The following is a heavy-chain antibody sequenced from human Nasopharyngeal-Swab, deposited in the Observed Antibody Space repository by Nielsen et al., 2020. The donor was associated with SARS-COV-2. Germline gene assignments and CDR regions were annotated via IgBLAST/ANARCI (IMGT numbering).Heavy chain of an antibody. J-gene: IGHJ6*02. CDR1: GFTFSSYD. Sequence: GESLKISCAASGFTFSSYDMHWVRQATGKGLEWVSAIGTAGDTYYPGSVKGRFTISRENAKNSLYLQMNSLRAGDTAVYYCAREGKTTRYGMDVWGQGNPGHRLL. V-gene: IGHV3-13*04. D-gene: IGHD1-7*01. CDR3: AREGKTTRYGMDV. CDR2: IGTAGDT.